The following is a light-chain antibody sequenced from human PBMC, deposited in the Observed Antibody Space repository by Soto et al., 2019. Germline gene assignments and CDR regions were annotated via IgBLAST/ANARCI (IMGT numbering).Light chain of an antibody. Sequence: DIQMTQSPSSLSASVGDRVTITCRASQGISNYLAWYQQKPGKVPNLLIYVASTLQSGVPSRFSGSGSGTDFTLTISSLQPEDVASYYCQKYNSALTWTFGQGTKVEIK. CDR1: QGISNY. V-gene: IGKV1-27*01. CDR2: VAS. CDR3: QKYNSALTWT. J-gene: IGKJ1*01.